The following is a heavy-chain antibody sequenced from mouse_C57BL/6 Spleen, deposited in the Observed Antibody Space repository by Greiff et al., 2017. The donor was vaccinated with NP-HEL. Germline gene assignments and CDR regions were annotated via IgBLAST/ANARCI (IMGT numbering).Heavy chain of an antibody. CDR2: INPYNGDT. CDR1: GYSFTGYF. J-gene: IGHJ3*01. CDR3: ARGGYYGFAY. Sequence: VQLQQSGPELVKPGDSVKISCKASGYSFTGYFMNWVMQSHGKSLEWIGRINPYNGDTFYNQKFKGKATLTVDKSSSTAHMELRSLTSEDAAVYYCARGGYYGFAYWGQGTLVTVSA. D-gene: IGHD2-3*01. V-gene: IGHV1-20*01.